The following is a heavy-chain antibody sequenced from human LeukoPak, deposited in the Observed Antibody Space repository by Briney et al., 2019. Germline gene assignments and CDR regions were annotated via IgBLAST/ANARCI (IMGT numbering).Heavy chain of an antibody. CDR1: GFTFDDYA. D-gene: IGHD4-17*01. CDR3: ARDLGYGALDP. J-gene: IGHJ5*02. V-gene: IGHV3-9*01. CDR2: ISWNSGSI. Sequence: GGSLRLSCAASGFTFDDYAMHWVRQAPGKGLEWVSGISWNSGSIGYADSVKGRFTISRDNAKNSLYLQMNTLRAEDTAGYYCARDLGYGALDPWGQGTLVTGSS.